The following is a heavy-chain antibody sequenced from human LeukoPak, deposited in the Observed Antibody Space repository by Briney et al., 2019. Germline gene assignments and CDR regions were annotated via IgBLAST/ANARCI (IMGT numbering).Heavy chain of an antibody. D-gene: IGHD6-13*01. Sequence: SGGSLRLSCTASGFTFGDYAMSWVRQAPGKGLEWVGFIRSNNYGGITEYAASVKGRFTISRDDSKSIAYLQMNSVKTEDTAVYYCSRGRWQQQPVFDYWGQGTLVTASS. V-gene: IGHV3-49*04. CDR1: GFTFGDYA. CDR2: IRSNNYGGIT. J-gene: IGHJ4*02. CDR3: SRGRWQQQPVFDY.